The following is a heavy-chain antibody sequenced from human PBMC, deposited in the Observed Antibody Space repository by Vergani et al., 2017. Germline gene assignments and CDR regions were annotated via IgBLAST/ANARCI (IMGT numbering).Heavy chain of an antibody. Sequence: QVQLQESGPGLVKPSQTLSLTCTVSGGSISSGSNYWSWIRQPAGKGLEWIGRIYTSGSTNYNPSLKSRVTISVDTSKNQFSLKLSSVTAADTAVYYCARATVEANSRHFDYWGQGTLVTVSS. V-gene: IGHV4-61*02. CDR3: ARATVEANSRHFDY. CDR1: GGSISSGSNY. J-gene: IGHJ4*02. CDR2: IYTSGST. D-gene: IGHD4-23*01.